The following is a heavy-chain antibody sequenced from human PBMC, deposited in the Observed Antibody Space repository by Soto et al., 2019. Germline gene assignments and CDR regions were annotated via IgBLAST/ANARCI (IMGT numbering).Heavy chain of an antibody. CDR1: GYTFNEYY. D-gene: IGHD3-16*01. J-gene: IGHJ6*02. V-gene: IGHV1-2*02. Sequence: QVQLVQSGAEVKKPGASVKVSCKTSGYTFNEYYIHWMRQVPGQGPEWMGWINPNSGGTKFAKKFEGGVTITRATPIRTASRGLCRVRSGGTAVYFWGSSVGGGGDYFYGMDVWGQGTAVTVSS. CDR3: GSSVGGGGDYFYGMDV. CDR2: INPNSGGT.